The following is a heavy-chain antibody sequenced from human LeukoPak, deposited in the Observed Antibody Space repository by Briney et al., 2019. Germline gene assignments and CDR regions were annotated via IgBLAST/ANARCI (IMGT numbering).Heavy chain of an antibody. J-gene: IGHJ4*02. CDR1: GFAFSDYT. CDR2: ISSRSKNV. Sequence: PGGSLRLSCAASGFAFSDYTINWVRQAPGKGLEWISSISSRSKNVYYADSVRGRFIISRDNAKNSLFLQMNGLRAEDTAFYYCAIMYSSYDGPAYFDLWGQGTLVTVSS. V-gene: IGHV3-21*01. CDR3: AIMYSSYDGPAYFDL. D-gene: IGHD3-10*01.